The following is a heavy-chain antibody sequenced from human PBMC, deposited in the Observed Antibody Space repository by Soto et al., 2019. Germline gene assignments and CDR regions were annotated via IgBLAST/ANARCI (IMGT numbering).Heavy chain of an antibody. CDR3: ARDRGVAVSDYYFDY. D-gene: IGHD6-19*01. CDR2: INPSGGST. CDR1: GYTFTSYY. V-gene: IGHV1-46*01. J-gene: IGHJ4*02. Sequence: ASVKVSCKASGYTFTSYYMHWVRQAPGQGLEWMGIINPSGGSTSYAQKFQGRVTMTRDTSASTVYMELSSLRSEDTAVYYCARDRGVAVSDYYFDYWGQGTLVTVS.